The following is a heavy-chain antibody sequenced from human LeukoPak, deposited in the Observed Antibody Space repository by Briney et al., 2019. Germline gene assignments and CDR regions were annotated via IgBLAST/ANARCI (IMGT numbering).Heavy chain of an antibody. CDR1: GFTVSSNY. D-gene: IGHD1-26*01. J-gene: IGHJ4*02. V-gene: IGHV3-66*02. CDR2: IYSGGST. Sequence: PGGSLRLSCAASGFTVSSNYMSWVRQAPGKGLEWVSVIYSGGSTYHADSVKGRFTISRDNSKNTLYLQMNSLRAEDTAVYYCARESRIVGATYWGQGTLVTVSS. CDR3: ARESRIVGATY.